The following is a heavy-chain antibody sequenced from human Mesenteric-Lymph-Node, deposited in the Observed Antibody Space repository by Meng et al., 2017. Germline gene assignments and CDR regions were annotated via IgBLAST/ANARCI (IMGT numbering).Heavy chain of an antibody. Sequence: QLPPQDPAAGLLKPSETTSLTSAVSGGSISGSNWWSWVRHTPGKGLERIGEIYHSGSTNYNPSLKSRVTISVDKSKNPFSLKLSSVTAADTAVYYCASGRKYCSSTSCYGQFDYWGQGTLVTVSS. CDR3: ASGRKYCSSTSCYGQFDY. V-gene: IGHV4-4*02. CDR2: IYHSGST. J-gene: IGHJ4*02. D-gene: IGHD2-2*01. CDR1: GGSISGSNW.